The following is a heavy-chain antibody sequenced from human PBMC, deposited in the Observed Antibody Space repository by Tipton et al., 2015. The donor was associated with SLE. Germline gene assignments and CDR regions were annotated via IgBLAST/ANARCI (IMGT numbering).Heavy chain of an antibody. D-gene: IGHD5-24*01. V-gene: IGHV4-59*08. Sequence: LRLSCTVSGGSINNYHWSWIRQPPGKGLEWIGYVYYSGSTNYSPSLKSRVTISVDTSKNQFSLKLSSVTAADTAVYYCARRGSYMGPLQAWGQGTLVTVSS. J-gene: IGHJ5*02. CDR2: VYYSGST. CDR3: ARRGSYMGPLQA. CDR1: GGSINNYH.